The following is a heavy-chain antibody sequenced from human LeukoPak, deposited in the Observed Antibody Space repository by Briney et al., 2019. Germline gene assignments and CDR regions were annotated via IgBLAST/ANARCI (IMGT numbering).Heavy chain of an antibody. J-gene: IGHJ4*02. V-gene: IGHV4-34*01. CDR3: ARDDAHLGGTFFDS. CDR1: GGSLTGYY. D-gene: IGHD3-16*01. Sequence: PSETLSLTCAVYGGSLTGYYWSWIRQAPGKGLEWIGEVHHSGRTLYNLSLKSRVTISVDTSKNQFSLRLNSVTAADTAVYYCARDDAHLGGTFFDSWGQGILVTVSS. CDR2: VHHSGRT.